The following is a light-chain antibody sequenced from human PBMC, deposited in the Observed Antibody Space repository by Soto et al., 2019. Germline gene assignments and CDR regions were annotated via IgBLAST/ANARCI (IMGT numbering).Light chain of an antibody. J-gene: IGKJ5*01. CDR1: QDIGNY. Sequence: DIHLTQSPASLSASVGDRISITCQASQDIGNYLNWYQQKPGKAPKLLIYDAFTLESGVPSRFSGSGSGTDFTLTISSLQPEDFATYYCQQSHGRITFGQGTRLEIK. CDR2: DAF. V-gene: IGKV1-39*01. CDR3: QQSHGRIT.